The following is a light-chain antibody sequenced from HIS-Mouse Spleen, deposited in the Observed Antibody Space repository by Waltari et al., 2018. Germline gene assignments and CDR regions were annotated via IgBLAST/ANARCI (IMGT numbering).Light chain of an antibody. CDR1: QDISNY. Sequence: DIQMTQSPSPLSASVGDRVTITCQASQDISNYLNWYQQKPGKAPKLLIYDASNLETGVPSRFSGSGSGTDFTFTISSLQPEDIATYYCQQYDNLPPFTFGPGTKVDIK. J-gene: IGKJ3*01. CDR2: DAS. V-gene: IGKV1-33*01. CDR3: QQYDNLPPFT.